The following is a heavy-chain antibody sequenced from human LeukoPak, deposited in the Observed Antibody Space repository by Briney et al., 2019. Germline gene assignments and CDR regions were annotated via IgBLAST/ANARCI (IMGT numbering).Heavy chain of an antibody. CDR2: IYYTGST. Sequence: PSETLSLTCTVSGDSISSGDYYWSWVRQSPGKGLEWIGYIYYTGSTHYNPSLKSRVTISVDTSKNQFFLKLSSVTAADTAVYYCAREMAVVRGIIGGDDYYYGMDVWDQGTTVTVSS. CDR1: GDSISSGDYY. J-gene: IGHJ6*02. D-gene: IGHD3-10*01. CDR3: AREMAVVRGIIGGDDYYYGMDV. V-gene: IGHV4-30-4*01.